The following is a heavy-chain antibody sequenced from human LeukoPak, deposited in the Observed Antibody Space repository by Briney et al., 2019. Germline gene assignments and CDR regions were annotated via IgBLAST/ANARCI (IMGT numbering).Heavy chain of an antibody. CDR2: INHSGST. CDR1: GGSFSGYY. J-gene: IGHJ4*02. Sequence: SETLSLTCAVYGGSFSGYYWSWIRQPPGKGLEWIGEINHSGSTNYNPSLKSRVTISVDTSKNQFSLKLSSVTAADTAVYYCAVRKRGYYDSSGYSIDYWGQGTLVTVSS. CDR3: AVRKRGYYDSSGYSIDY. D-gene: IGHD3-22*01. V-gene: IGHV4-34*01.